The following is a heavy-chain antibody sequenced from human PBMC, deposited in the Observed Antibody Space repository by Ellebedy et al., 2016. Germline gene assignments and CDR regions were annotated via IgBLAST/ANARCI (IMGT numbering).Heavy chain of an antibody. J-gene: IGHJ5*02. D-gene: IGHD3-10*01. CDR3: AREFRDSSTWLSPGEYNWYDP. V-gene: IGHV1-18*04. CDR1: GYTFNTYS. Sequence: ASVKVSCKASGYTFNTYSISWLRQAPGQGFQWMGWISGYNGDTRYAQKFQDRVTMTTDTSRNTVYLELRRLTSDDTAVYYCAREFRDSSTWLSPGEYNWYDPWGQGTLVTVSS. CDR2: ISGYNGDT.